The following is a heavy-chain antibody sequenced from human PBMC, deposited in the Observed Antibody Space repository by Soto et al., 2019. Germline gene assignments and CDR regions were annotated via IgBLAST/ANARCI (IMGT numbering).Heavy chain of an antibody. D-gene: IGHD6-19*01. J-gene: IGHJ4*02. CDR1: GWSFSGYY. Sequence: ETLSLTCAVYGWSFSGYYWSWIRQPPGKGLEWIGEINHSGSTNYNPSLKSRVTISVDTSKNQFSLKLSSVTAADTAVYYCASLRGIAVAGTDYWGQGTLVTVSS. CDR2: INHSGST. V-gene: IGHV4-34*01. CDR3: ASLRGIAVAGTDY.